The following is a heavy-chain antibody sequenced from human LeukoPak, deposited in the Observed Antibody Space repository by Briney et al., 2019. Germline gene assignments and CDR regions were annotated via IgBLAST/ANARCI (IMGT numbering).Heavy chain of an antibody. CDR2: IYPDDSDT. D-gene: IGHD5-12*01. CDR1: GYSFTSFW. Sequence: GESLKMSCQASGYSFTSFWIGWVPQMPGRGLEWMGIIYPDDSDTRFSPSFQGQVTISADKSISTAYLQWNSLKASDTAMYYCARHLFSLVAAIEGAFDIWGQGTMVTVSS. J-gene: IGHJ3*02. V-gene: IGHV5-51*01. CDR3: ARHLFSLVAAIEGAFDI.